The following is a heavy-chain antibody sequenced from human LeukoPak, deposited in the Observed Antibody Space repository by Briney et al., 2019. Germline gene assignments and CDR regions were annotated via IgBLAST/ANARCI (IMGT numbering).Heavy chain of an antibody. J-gene: IGHJ4*02. CDR1: GFTFSSYW. CDR2: IKQDGSEK. Sequence: PGGSLRLSCAASGFTFSSYWMSWVRQAPGKGLEGVANIKQDGSEKYYVDSVKGRFTISRDNAKNSLYLQMNSLRAEDTAVYYCAKYHSSNWRVDYWGQGTLVTVSS. CDR3: AKYHSSNWRVDY. D-gene: IGHD1-1*01. V-gene: IGHV3-7*01.